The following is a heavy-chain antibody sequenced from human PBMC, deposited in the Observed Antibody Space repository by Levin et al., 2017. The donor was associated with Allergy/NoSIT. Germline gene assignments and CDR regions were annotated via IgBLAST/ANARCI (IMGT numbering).Heavy chain of an antibody. J-gene: IGHJ6*02. CDR2: FDPEDGET. CDR3: VTGRPAAAATKYYYYYGMDV. CDR1: GYTLTELS. V-gene: IGHV1-24*01. Sequence: ASVKVSCKVSGYTLTELSMHWVRQAPGKGLEWMGGFDPEDGETIYAQKFQGRVTMTEDTSTDTAYMELSSLRSEDTAVYYCVTGRPAAAATKYYYYYGMDVWGQGTTVTVSS. D-gene: IGHD6-13*01.